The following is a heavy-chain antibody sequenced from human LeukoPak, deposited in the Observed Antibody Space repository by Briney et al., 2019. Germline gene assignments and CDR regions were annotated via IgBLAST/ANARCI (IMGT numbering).Heavy chain of an antibody. CDR1: GYTFTSYY. D-gene: IGHD4-17*01. J-gene: IGHJ4*02. CDR3: ARGSDLPPVDHGDYQGRDNELNY. Sequence: ASVKVSCKASGYTFTSYYMHWVRQAPGQGLEWMGIINPSGGSTSYAQKFQGRVTMTRDTSTSTVYMELSSLRSEDTAVYYCARGSDLPPVDHGDYQGRDNELNYWGQGTLVTVSS. CDR2: INPSGGST. V-gene: IGHV1-46*01.